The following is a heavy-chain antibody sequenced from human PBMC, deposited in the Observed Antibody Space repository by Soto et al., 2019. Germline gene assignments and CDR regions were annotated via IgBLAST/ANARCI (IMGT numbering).Heavy chain of an antibody. J-gene: IGHJ4*02. CDR1: GFTFSSYA. CDR2: ISGSGGST. D-gene: IGHD6-13*01. Sequence: EVQLLESGGGLVQPGGSLRLSCAASGFTFSSYAMSWVRQAPGKGLAWVSAISGSGGSTYYADSVKGRFTISRDNSKNTLYLQMNSLRAEDTAVYYCARESEPHIAAASDYWGQGTLVTVSS. CDR3: ARESEPHIAAASDY. V-gene: IGHV3-23*01.